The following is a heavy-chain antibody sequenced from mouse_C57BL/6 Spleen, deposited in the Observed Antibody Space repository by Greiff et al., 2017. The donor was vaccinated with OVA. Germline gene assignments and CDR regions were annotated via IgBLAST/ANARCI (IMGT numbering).Heavy chain of an antibody. J-gene: IGHJ3*01. CDR3: ARSGWAGGFAY. CDR1: GFTFTDYY. Sequence: EVQVVESGGGLVQPGGSLSLSCAASGFTFTDYYMSWVRQPPGKALEWLGFIRNKANGYTTEYSASVKGRFTISRDNSQSILYLQMNALRAEDSATYYCARSGWAGGFAYWGQGTLVTVSA. V-gene: IGHV7-3*01. CDR2: IRNKANGYTT.